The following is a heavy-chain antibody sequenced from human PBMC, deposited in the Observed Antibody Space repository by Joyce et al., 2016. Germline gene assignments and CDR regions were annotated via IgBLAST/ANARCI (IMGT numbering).Heavy chain of an antibody. D-gene: IGHD6-6*01. Sequence: EVHLLESGGGLVQPGGSLRLSCAASGFTFSSYTMRWVRQSPGKGLEWVSSISGSGGSTYCADSVKGRFTISRDNSKNTLYLQMNSLRAEDTAVYYCAKDSSSSNYYYGMDVWGQGTTVTVSS. CDR3: AKDSSSSNYYYGMDV. CDR1: GFTFSSYT. J-gene: IGHJ6*02. CDR2: ISGSGGST. V-gene: IGHV3-23*01.